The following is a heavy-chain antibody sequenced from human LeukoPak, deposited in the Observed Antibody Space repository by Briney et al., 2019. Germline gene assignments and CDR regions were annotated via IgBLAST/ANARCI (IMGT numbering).Heavy chain of an antibody. Sequence: GGSLRFSCSASGFTFSGYTMNWVPQAPGKGLEWVLTTSSSSTTLYNTMKGRFTITRDTAKSSVYLQLNSLRTDDTAVYYCARDREAVTSTGAFDICGQGTIATVSA. CDR3: ARDREAVTSTGAFDI. CDR1: GFTFSGYT. CDR2: TSSSSTTL. D-gene: IGHD6-19*01. J-gene: IGHJ3*02. V-gene: IGHV3-48*01.